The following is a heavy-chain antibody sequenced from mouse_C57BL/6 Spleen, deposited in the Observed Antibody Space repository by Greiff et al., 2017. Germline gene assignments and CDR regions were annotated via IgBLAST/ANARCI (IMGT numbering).Heavy chain of an antibody. CDR2: INPNYGTT. V-gene: IGHV1-39*01. Sequence: EVQLQQSGPELVKPGASVKISCKASGYSFTDYNMNWVKQSNGKSLEWIGVINPNYGTTSYNQKFKGKATLTVDQSSSTAYMQLNSLTSEDSAVYYFARSDYGSSPGDFDVWGTGTTVTVSS. CDR1: GYSFTDYN. CDR3: ARSDYGSSPGDFDV. J-gene: IGHJ1*03. D-gene: IGHD1-1*01.